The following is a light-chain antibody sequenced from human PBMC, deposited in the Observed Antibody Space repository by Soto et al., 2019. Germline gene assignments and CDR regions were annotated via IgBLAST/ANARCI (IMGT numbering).Light chain of an antibody. J-gene: IGKJ2*01. V-gene: IGKV3-20*01. Sequence: EIVLTQSPGTLSLSPGERATLFCRASQSVTSNYLAWYQQKPGQAPRLLIFGASSRVTGIPDRFSGSGSGTDFTLTISRLEPEDFAVYYCHQYGSSPSYTFGQGTKVEIK. CDR3: HQYGSSPSYT. CDR2: GAS. CDR1: QSVTSNY.